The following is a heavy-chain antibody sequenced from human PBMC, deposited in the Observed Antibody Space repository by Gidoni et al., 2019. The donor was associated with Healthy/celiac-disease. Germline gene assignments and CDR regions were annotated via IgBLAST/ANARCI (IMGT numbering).Heavy chain of an antibody. CDR2: ISWDGGSS. J-gene: IGHJ4*02. Sequence: EVQLVESGGVVVQPGGSLRLYCVASGFTFDDYAMAWVRQAPGKGLEWVSLISWDGGSSYYADSVKCRFTISRDNSKNSLYLQMNSLRAEDTALYYCAKAGRSACLNYWGQGTLVTVSS. V-gene: IGHV3-43D*03. D-gene: IGHD3-10*01. CDR1: GFTFDDYA. CDR3: AKAGRSACLNY.